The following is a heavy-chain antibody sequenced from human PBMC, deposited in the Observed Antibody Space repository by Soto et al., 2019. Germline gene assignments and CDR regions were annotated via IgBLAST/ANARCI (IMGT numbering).Heavy chain of an antibody. V-gene: IGHV6-1*01. Sequence: PSQTLSLTCAISGDSVSSNSAAWNWIRQSPSRGLEWLGRTYYRSKWYNDYAVSVKSRITINPVTSKNQFSLQLNSVTPEDTAVYCCGREGPLTAAAGRFEYGGQGPLHTVS. J-gene: IGHJ4*02. CDR3: GREGPLTAAAGRFEY. CDR2: TYYRSKWYN. D-gene: IGHD6-13*01. CDR1: GDSVSSNSAA.